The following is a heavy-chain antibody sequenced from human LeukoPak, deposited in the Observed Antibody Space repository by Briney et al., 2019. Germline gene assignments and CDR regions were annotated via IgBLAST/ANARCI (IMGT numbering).Heavy chain of an antibody. D-gene: IGHD3-10*01. Sequence: SVKVSCKASGGTFSSYAISWVRQAPGQGLEWMGGIIPIFGTANYAQKFQGRVTITADKSTSTAYMELSSLRSEDTAVYYCATYSGSYRYYYYYMDVWGKGTTVTVSS. CDR2: IIPIFGTA. V-gene: IGHV1-69*06. CDR1: GGTFSSYA. J-gene: IGHJ6*03. CDR3: ATYSGSYRYYYYYMDV.